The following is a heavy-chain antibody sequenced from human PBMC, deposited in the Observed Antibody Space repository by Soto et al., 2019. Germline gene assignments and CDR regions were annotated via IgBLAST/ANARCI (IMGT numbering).Heavy chain of an antibody. Sequence: PGWSLRLSCASSGFTFISYAMSWVRQAPGKGLEWVSAISGSGGSTYYADSVKGRFTISRDNSKNTLYLQMNSLRAEDTAVYYCANRPGPKDYWGQGTLVTVSS. J-gene: IGHJ4*02. CDR3: ANRPGPKDY. CDR1: GFTFISYA. CDR2: ISGSGGST. V-gene: IGHV3-23*01.